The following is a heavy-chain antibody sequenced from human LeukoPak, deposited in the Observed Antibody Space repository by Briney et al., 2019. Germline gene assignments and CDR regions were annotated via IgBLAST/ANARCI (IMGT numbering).Heavy chain of an antibody. Sequence: GGSLRLSCAASGFTFDDYAMHWVRQAPGKGLEWVSGISWNSGSIGYADSVKGRFIISRDNAKNSLYLQMNSLRAEDTALYYCAKDLGSSWFDPWGQGTLVTVSS. J-gene: IGHJ5*02. CDR3: AKDLGSSWFDP. D-gene: IGHD1-26*01. CDR1: GFTFDDYA. CDR2: ISWNSGSI. V-gene: IGHV3-9*01.